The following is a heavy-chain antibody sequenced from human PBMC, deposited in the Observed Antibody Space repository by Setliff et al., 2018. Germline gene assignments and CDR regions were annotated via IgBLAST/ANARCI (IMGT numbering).Heavy chain of an antibody. CDR1: GYSFPSYG. Sequence: ASVKVSCKASGYSFPSYGISWVRQAPGQGLEWMGWINPSGGSTSYAQKFQGRVTMTRDTSTSTVYMELSRLRSEDTAVYYCAITQLRYYNFWSGYQYWGQGTLVTVSS. CDR3: AITQLRYYNFWSGYQY. V-gene: IGHV1-46*01. J-gene: IGHJ4*02. CDR2: INPSGGST. D-gene: IGHD3-3*01.